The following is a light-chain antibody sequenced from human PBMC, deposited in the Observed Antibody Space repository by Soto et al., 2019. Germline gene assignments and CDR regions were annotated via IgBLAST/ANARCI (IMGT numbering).Light chain of an antibody. CDR1: QSVLYSSDNRNY. J-gene: IGKJ1*01. CDR2: WAS. Sequence: DIVMTQSPDSLAVSLGERATVNCKSGQSVLYSSDNRNYLAWYQQKPGQSPKLLISWASTRESGVHDRFSGSGSGTDFTLTISSLQAEDVAVYFCQQYYTNPRTFGQGTKVEI. V-gene: IGKV4-1*01. CDR3: QQYYTNPRT.